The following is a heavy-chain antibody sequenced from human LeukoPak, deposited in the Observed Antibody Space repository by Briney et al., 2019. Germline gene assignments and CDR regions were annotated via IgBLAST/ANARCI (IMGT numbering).Heavy chain of an antibody. D-gene: IGHD1-26*01. J-gene: IGHJ6*04. CDR2: INHSGST. CDR3: ARDRIVRYYYYGMDV. CDR1: GGSFSGYY. Sequence: SETLSLTCAVYGGSFSGYYWSWIRQPPGKGLEWIGEINHSGSTNYNPSLKSRVTISVDTSKNQFSLKLSSVTAADTAVYYCARDRIVRYYYYGMDVWGKGTTVTVSS. V-gene: IGHV4-34*01.